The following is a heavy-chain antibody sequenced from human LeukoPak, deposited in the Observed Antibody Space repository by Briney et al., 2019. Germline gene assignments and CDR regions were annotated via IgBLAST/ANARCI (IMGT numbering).Heavy chain of an antibody. J-gene: IGHJ4*02. CDR3: ARGRAGGYSSSWFDY. Sequence: SQTLSLTCTVSGGSISSGGYYWRWIRQHPGKGLEWIGYIYYSGSTYYNPSLKSRVTISVDTSKNQFSLKLSSVTAADTAVYYCARGRAGGYSSSWFDYWGQGTLVTVSS. V-gene: IGHV4-31*03. CDR2: IYYSGST. CDR1: GGSISSGGYY. D-gene: IGHD6-13*01.